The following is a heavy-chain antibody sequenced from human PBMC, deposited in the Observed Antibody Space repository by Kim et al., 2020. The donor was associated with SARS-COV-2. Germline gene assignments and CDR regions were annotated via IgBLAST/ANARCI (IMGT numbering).Heavy chain of an antibody. D-gene: IGHD3-10*01. CDR3: AKYDYGEHYTMSD. Sequence: SVKVSCKVSGTRFSNYGVTWVRQASGQGLQWMGNILPMFGSDYAQQFQGRLTIGADESTTTVYMELSSLTLEDTAIYYCAKYDYGEHYTMSDWGQGTAVIVSS. CDR2: ILPMFGS. J-gene: IGHJ6*02. CDR1: GTRFSNYG. V-gene: IGHV1-69*13.